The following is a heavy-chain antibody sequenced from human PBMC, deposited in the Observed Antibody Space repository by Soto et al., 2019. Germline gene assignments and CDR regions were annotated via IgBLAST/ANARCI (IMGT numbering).Heavy chain of an antibody. CDR3: ARGSGYWNDAFDI. V-gene: IGHV3-53*01. Sequence: GGSLRLSCAASGFTVSSNYMSWVRQAPGKGLEWVSVIYSGGSTYYADSVKGRFTISRDNSKNTLYLQMNSLRAEDTAVYYCARGSGYWNDAFDIWGQGTMVTV. J-gene: IGHJ3*02. CDR1: GFTVSSNY. CDR2: IYSGGST. D-gene: IGHD3-22*01.